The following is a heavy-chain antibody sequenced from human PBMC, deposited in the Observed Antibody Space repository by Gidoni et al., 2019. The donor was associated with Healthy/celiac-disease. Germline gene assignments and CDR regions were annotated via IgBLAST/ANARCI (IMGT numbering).Heavy chain of an antibody. V-gene: IGHV3-64*01. CDR1: GFTFSSYA. D-gene: IGHD1-26*01. CDR2: ISSNGGST. CDR3: AREEGAFDY. J-gene: IGHJ4*02. Sequence: EVQLVESGGGLVQPGGSLRLSCAASGFTFSSYAMHWVRQAPGKGLEYVSAISSNGGSTYYANSVKGRFTISRDNSKNTLYLQMGSLRAEDMAVYYCAREEGAFDYWGQGTLVTVSS.